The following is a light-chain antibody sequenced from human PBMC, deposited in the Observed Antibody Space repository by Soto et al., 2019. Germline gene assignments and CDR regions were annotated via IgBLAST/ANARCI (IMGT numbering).Light chain of an antibody. CDR3: QQYSDWLT. V-gene: IGKV1-5*03. J-gene: IGKJ4*02. CDR1: HSISVW. CDR2: KAS. Sequence: DIQMTQSPSTLSASVGDRVTITCLASHSISVWLAWYQQKPGKAPNLLIYKASTLQSGVPSRFSGSGSGTEFTLTISSLQPDDLTTYYCQQYSDWLTLGGGTKVDIK.